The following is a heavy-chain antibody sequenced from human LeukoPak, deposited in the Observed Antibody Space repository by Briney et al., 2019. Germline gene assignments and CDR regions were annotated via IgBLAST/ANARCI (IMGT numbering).Heavy chain of an antibody. CDR2: IPSSGDGT. CDR3: ARRTSGAFDF. Sequence: GGSLRLSCAASGFTFRNYAMTGVRQAPGKGLEWVSSIPSSGDGTYYADSVKGRFTISRDNSKNTLYLQMNSLRAEDTAVYYCARRTSGAFDFWDQGTLVTVSS. D-gene: IGHD5-12*01. V-gene: IGHV3-23*01. CDR1: GFTFRNYA. J-gene: IGHJ4*02.